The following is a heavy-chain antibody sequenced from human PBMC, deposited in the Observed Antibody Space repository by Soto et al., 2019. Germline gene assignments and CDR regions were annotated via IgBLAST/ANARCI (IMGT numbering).Heavy chain of an antibody. J-gene: IGHJ4*02. CDR2: IYYSGST. CDR3: ARRYCTNGVCPFDS. CDR1: GGSISSSSYY. D-gene: IGHD2-8*01. Sequence: TSETLSLTCTVSGGSISSSSYYWGWIRQPPGKGLEWIGSIYYSGSTYYNPSLKSRVTISVDTSKNQFSLKLSSVTAADTAVYYCARRYCTNGVCPFDSWGQGTLVTVSS. V-gene: IGHV4-39*01.